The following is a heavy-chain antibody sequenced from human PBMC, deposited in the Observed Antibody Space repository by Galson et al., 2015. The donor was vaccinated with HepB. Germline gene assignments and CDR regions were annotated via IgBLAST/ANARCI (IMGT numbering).Heavy chain of an antibody. J-gene: IGHJ4*02. D-gene: IGHD3-22*01. CDR1: GFSVTTGGVG. Sequence: PALVKPTQTLTLTCTFSGFSVTTGGVGVGWIRQPPGKALEWLALIFWNDDKFYSPSLKNRLTITKGTSKNQVVLTLSNMDPVDSATYYCAHRNYYDSSGYTFDYWGPGTPVIVSS. V-gene: IGHV2-5*01. CDR2: IFWNDDK. CDR3: AHRNYYDSSGYTFDY.